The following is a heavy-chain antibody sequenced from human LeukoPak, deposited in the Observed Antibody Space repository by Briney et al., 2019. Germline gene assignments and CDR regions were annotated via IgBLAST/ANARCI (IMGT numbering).Heavy chain of an antibody. CDR3: AKDRGITMIVGDAFDI. CDR2: ISGSGGST. D-gene: IGHD3-22*01. V-gene: IGHV3-23*01. Sequence: GGSLRLSCAPSGYTFSSYATSWVRHAPGKGVEWVSDISGSGGSTYYEDAVKGRFTISRDNDKNTLYLQMNSLRAEDTAVYYCAKDRGITMIVGDAFDIWGQGTMVTVSS. CDR1: GYTFSSYA. J-gene: IGHJ3*02.